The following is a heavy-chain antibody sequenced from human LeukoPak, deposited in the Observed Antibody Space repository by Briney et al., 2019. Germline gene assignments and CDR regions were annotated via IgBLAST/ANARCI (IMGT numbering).Heavy chain of an antibody. CDR1: EFTLSDYY. Sequence: GGSLRLSCAASEFTLSDYYMSWLRQAPGKGLEWVSYISRSGTTIHYADSVKGRFTISRDNAKNSLYLQMNSLRADDTAVYFCARDKFETSGCFDYWGQGALVTVSS. CDR3: ARDKFETSGCFDY. D-gene: IGHD6-19*01. V-gene: IGHV3-11*01. CDR2: ISRSGTTI. J-gene: IGHJ4*02.